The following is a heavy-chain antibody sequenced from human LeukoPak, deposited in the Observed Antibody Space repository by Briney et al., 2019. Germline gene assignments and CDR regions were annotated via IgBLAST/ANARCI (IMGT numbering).Heavy chain of an antibody. CDR1: GFTFSNYD. V-gene: IGHV3-21*01. J-gene: IGHJ6*03. D-gene: IGHD3-3*01. CDR3: AREDFWSGYYPYYYYYYMDV. CDR2: ISGSGSRT. Sequence: GGSLRLSCAASGFTFSNYDMSWVRQAPGKGLEWVSSISGSGSRTSYADSVKGRFTISRDNAKNSLYLQMNSLRAEDTAVYYCAREDFWSGYYPYYYYYYMDVWGKGTTVTVSS.